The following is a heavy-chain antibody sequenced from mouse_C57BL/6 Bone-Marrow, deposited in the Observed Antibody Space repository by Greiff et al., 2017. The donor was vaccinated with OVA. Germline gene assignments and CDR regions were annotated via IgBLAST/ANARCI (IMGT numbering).Heavy chain of an antibody. J-gene: IGHJ2*02. Sequence: VQLQQPGAELVRPGTSVKLSCKASGYTFTNYWMHWVKQRPGQGLEWIGVIAPSDSYINYNQKFKGRATLTVDTSSSTAYMHLSSLTSEDSAVYYCAHYGRRLYLHDWGQGTSLTVSS. CDR2: IAPSDSYI. CDR3: AHYGRRLYLHD. V-gene: IGHV1-59*01. CDR1: GYTFTNYW. D-gene: IGHD1-1*01.